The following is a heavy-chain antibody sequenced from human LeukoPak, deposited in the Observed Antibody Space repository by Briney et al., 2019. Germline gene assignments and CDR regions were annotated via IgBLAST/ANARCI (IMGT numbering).Heavy chain of an antibody. J-gene: IGHJ5*02. V-gene: IGHV4-59*01. CDR1: GGSISSYY. CDR3: ARAPYYDFWSGYPNWFDP. D-gene: IGHD3-3*01. Sequence: SETLSLTCTVSGGSISSYYWSWIRQPPGKGLEWIGYIYYSGSTNYNPSLKSRVTISVDTSKNQFSLKLSSVTAADTAVYYCARAPYYDFWSGYPNWFDPWGQGTLVTVSS. CDR2: IYYSGST.